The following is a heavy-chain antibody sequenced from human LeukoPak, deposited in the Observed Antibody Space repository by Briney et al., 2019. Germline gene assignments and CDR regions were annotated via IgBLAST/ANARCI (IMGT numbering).Heavy chain of an antibody. D-gene: IGHD1-7*01. CDR2: INHSGST. CDR3: ARGRNYVRYYYYYYMDV. CDR1: GGSFSGYY. J-gene: IGHJ6*03. V-gene: IGHV4-34*01. Sequence: SETLSLTCAVYGGSFSGYYWSWIRQPPGKGLEWIGEINHSGSTNYNPSLKSRVTISVDTSKNQFSLKLSSVTAADTAVYYCARGRNYVRYYYYYYMDVWGKGTTVTVSS.